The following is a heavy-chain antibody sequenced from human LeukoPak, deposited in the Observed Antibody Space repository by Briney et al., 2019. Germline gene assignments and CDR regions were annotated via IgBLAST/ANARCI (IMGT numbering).Heavy chain of an antibody. J-gene: IGHJ2*01. CDR2: IYHSGST. Sequence: SETLSLTCTVSGGSISSSSYYWGWIRQPPGKGLEWIGSIYHSGSTYYNPSLKSRVTISVDTSKNQFSLKLSSVTAADTAVYYCAITGDIAVVHYWYFDLWGRGTLVTVSS. D-gene: IGHD6-19*01. CDR3: AITGDIAVVHYWYFDL. V-gene: IGHV4-39*07. CDR1: GGSISSSSYY.